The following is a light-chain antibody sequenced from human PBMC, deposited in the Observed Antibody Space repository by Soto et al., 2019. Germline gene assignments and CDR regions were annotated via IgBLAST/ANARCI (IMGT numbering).Light chain of an antibody. J-gene: IGKJ3*01. CDR1: QDISNH. Sequence: DIQLTQSPSSLSASVGDRVTITCQASQDISNHLNWYQQKPGKAPNLLIYDASDLETGVPSRFSGGGSGTFFSFSINSLQPEDIATYYCQKHDGVPLFGPGTIVEIK. V-gene: IGKV1-33*01. CDR3: QKHDGVPL. CDR2: DAS.